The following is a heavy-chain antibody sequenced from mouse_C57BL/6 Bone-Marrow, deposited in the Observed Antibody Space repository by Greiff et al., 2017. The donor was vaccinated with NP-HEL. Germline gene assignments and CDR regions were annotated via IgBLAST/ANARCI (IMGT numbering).Heavy chain of an antibody. D-gene: IGHD1-1*01. CDR2: ISDGGSYT. V-gene: IGHV5-4*01. CDR3: ARVTTVVEDAMDY. J-gene: IGHJ4*01. CDR1: GFTFSSYA. Sequence: EVQGVESGGGLVKPGGSLKLSCAASGFTFSSYAMSWVRQTPEKRLEWVATISDGGSYTYYPDNVKGRFTISRDNAKNNLYLQMSHLKSEDTAMYYCARVTTVVEDAMDYWGQGTSVTVSS.